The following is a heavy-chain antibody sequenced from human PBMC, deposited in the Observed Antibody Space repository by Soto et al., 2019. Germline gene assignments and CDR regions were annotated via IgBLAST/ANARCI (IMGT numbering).Heavy chain of an antibody. J-gene: IGHJ4*02. D-gene: IGHD2-15*01. V-gene: IGHV3-23*01. CDR2: ISDGGRFT. CDR3: AKAAGINYFDN. CDR1: GFTFSTFA. Sequence: EVQLLEAGGGFVHPGGSLRLSCAASGFTFSTFAMSWVRQLPGKGLECVSGISDGGRFTYYADSVKGRFTISRDDSTHTVFLQMNSLTAEYTGIYYCAKAAGINYFDNGGQGSMVTVSS.